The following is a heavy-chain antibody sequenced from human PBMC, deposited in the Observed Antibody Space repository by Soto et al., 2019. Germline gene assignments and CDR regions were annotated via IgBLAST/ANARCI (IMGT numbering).Heavy chain of an antibody. J-gene: IGHJ1*01. CDR2: ISSSSSYI. Sequence: EVQLVESGGGLVKPGGSLRLSCAASGFTFSSYSMNWVRQAPGKGLEWVSSISSSSSYIYYADSVKGRFTISRDNAKNSLYLQMNSLRAEDTAVYYCARADGWWGEYFQHWGQGTLVTVSS. D-gene: IGHD2-15*01. CDR1: GFTFSSYS. CDR3: ARADGWWGEYFQH. V-gene: IGHV3-21*01.